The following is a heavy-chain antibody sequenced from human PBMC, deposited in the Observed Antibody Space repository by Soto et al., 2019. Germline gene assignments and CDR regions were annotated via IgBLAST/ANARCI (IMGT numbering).Heavy chain of an antibody. V-gene: IGHV3-30-3*01. J-gene: IGHJ6*01. Sequence: GGSLRLSCAASGFIFSSFAMHWVRQAPGKGLEWVAVTPSDGNHKYYADSVKGRFTISRANSQNTLYLQMNSLRAEDTAMYYCARAYSTRLYDYFYYGMDVWGQGTTVTVSS. D-gene: IGHD5-12*01. CDR1: GFIFSSFA. CDR3: ARAYSTRLYDYFYYGMDV. CDR2: TPSDGNHK.